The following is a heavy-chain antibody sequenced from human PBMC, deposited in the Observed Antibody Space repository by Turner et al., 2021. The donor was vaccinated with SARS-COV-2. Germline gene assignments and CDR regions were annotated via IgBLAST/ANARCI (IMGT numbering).Heavy chain of an antibody. CDR1: GGSFRGYY. D-gene: IGHD1-26*01. CDR2: INHSGST. Sequence: QVQLQQWGAGLLKPSETLSLSCAVHGGSFRGYYWSWIRQPTGKGLDWIGEINHSGSTNYNPSLKSRISISIDTAKNQFSLNLNSVTAADTAVYYCARAGREGFDPWGQGTLVTVSS. CDR3: ARAGREGFDP. V-gene: IGHV4-34*01. J-gene: IGHJ5*02.